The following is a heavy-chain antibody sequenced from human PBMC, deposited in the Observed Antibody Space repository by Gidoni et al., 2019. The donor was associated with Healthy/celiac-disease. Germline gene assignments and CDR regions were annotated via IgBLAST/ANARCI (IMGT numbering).Heavy chain of an antibody. V-gene: IGHV4-39*01. CDR2: IYYSGST. D-gene: IGHD2-8*01. CDR3: ATRSYCTNGVCYDGYYFDY. Sequence: QLQLQESGPGLVKPSETLSLTCTVSGGSISSSSYYWGWIRQPPGKGLEWIGSIYYSGSTYYNPSLTSRVTISVDTSKNQFSLKLSSVTAADTAVYYCATRSYCTNGVCYDGYYFDYWGQGTLVTVSS. CDR1: GGSISSSSYY. J-gene: IGHJ4*02.